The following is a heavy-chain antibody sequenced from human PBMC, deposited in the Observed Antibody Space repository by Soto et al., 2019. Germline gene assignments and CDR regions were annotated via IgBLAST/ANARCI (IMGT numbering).Heavy chain of an antibody. J-gene: IGHJ4*02. CDR1: GGTFSSYT. Sequence: GASVKVSCKASGGTFSSYTISWVRQAPGQGLDWMGRIIPILGIANYAQKFQGRVTITADKSTSTAYMELSSLRSEDTAVYYCARQAGGSGSYEFVYWGQGTLVTVSS. D-gene: IGHD3-10*01. CDR3: ARQAGGSGSYEFVY. CDR2: IIPILGIA. V-gene: IGHV1-69*02.